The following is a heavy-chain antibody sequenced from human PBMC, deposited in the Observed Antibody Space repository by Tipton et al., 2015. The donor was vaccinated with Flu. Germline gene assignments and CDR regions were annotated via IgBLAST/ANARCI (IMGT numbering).Heavy chain of an antibody. CDR1: GGSFSGYY. J-gene: IGHJ4*02. CDR2: INHSGST. V-gene: IGHV4-34*01. CDR3: ARGKGLEVGSLRAEGLPPDY. D-gene: IGHD3-10*01. Sequence: TLSLTCAVYGGSFSGYYWSWIRQPPGKGLEWIGEINHSGSTNYNPSLKSRVTISVDTSKNQFSLKLSSVTAADTAVYYCARGKGLEVGSLRAEGLPPDYWGQGTLVTVSS.